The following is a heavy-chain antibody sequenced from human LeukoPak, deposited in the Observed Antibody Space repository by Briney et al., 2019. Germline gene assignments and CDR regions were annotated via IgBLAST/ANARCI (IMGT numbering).Heavy chain of an antibody. Sequence: GGSLRLSCVASGFTFSSYWMSWVRQAPGKGLEWVANIKQDETEKYYVDSVKGRFTVSRDNANNSLLLQMSYLGTEDTAVYYCVRGGAGSGSFDFWGQGTLVTVSS. V-gene: IGHV3-7*01. CDR2: IKQDETEK. CDR3: VRGGAGSGSFDF. D-gene: IGHD1-26*01. CDR1: GFTFSSYW. J-gene: IGHJ4*02.